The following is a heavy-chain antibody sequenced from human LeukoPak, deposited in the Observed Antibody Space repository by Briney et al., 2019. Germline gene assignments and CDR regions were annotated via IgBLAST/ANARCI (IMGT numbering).Heavy chain of an antibody. Sequence: VASVKVSCKASGFTVTNYHMHWVRQAPGQGLEWVGLIRGTGDSPDYAQKFQGRVTVTCDTSTNTLYLELRSLKLEDTAVYYCARAPAGTLDFWGQGTLVTVSS. V-gene: IGHV1-46*01. J-gene: IGHJ4*02. CDR3: ARAPAGTLDF. D-gene: IGHD6-13*01. CDR2: IRGTGDSP. CDR1: GFTVTNYH.